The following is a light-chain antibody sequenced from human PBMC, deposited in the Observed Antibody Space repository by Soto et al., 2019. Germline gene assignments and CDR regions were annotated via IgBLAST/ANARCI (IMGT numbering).Light chain of an antibody. CDR2: GAS. J-gene: IGKJ1*01. V-gene: IGKV3-20*01. CDR3: QQYHRSPRT. Sequence: EIVLTQSPGTLSLSPGERATLSCRASQSVSSNYLAWYQQKPGQAPRLLIYGASSRATGIPDRFSGSGSGTDFTLTIRRLEPEDFAVYYCQQYHRSPRTFGQGTKVEIK. CDR1: QSVSSNY.